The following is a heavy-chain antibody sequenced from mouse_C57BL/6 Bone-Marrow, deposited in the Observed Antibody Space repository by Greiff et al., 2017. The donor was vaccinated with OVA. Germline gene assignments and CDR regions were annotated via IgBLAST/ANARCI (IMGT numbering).Heavy chain of an antibody. J-gene: IGHJ1*03. CDR2: IYPGDADT. D-gene: IGHD4-1*01. Sequence: QVQLKESGPELVKPGASVKISCKASGYAFSSSWMNWVKQRPGKGLEWIGRIYPGDADTNYNGKFKGKATLTADKSSSTAYMQLSSLTSEDSAVYFCASSSNCDVPWYFDVWGTGTTVTVSS. CDR3: ASSSNCDVPWYFDV. V-gene: IGHV1-82*01. CDR1: GYAFSSSW.